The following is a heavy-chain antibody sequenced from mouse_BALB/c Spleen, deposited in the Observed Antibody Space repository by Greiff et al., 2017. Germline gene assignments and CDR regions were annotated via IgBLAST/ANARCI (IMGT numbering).Heavy chain of an antibody. Sequence: QVQLKESGPGLVPPSQSLSISCTASGFSFTSYGVHWVSQPPGKGLEWLGVIWAGGSTNYNSALMSRLSISTDNTKSQVFLKMSSLQTDDTDMYYCARDPWFAYWGQGNLVTVSA. CDR1: GFSFTSYG. V-gene: IGHV2-9*02. J-gene: IGHJ3*01. CDR3: ARDPWFAY. CDR2: IWAGGST.